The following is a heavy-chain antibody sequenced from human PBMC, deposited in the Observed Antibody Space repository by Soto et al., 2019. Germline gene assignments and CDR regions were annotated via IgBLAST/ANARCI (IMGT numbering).Heavy chain of an antibody. V-gene: IGHV3-23*01. Sequence: PGGSLRLSCAASGFTFSSYAMSWVRQAPGKGLEWVSAISGSGGSTYYADSVKGRFTISRDNSKNTLYLQMNSLRAEDTAVYYCAKASGQTAARQLYFDYWGQGTLVTVS. J-gene: IGHJ4*02. CDR1: GFTFSSYA. D-gene: IGHD6-6*01. CDR2: ISGSGGST. CDR3: AKASGQTAARQLYFDY.